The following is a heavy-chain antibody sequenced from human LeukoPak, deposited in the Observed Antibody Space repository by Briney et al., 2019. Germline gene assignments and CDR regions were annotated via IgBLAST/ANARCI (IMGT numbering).Heavy chain of an antibody. J-gene: IGHJ4*02. CDR1: GFTFSNAW. Sequence: GGSLRLSCAASGFTFSNAWMSWVRQAPGKGLEWVGRIKSKTDGGTTDYAALVKGRFTISRDDSKNTLYLQMNSLKTEDTAVYYCTTGLVPAARRDWGQGTLVTVSS. CDR3: TTGLVPAARRD. CDR2: IKSKTDGGTT. D-gene: IGHD2-2*01. V-gene: IGHV3-15*01.